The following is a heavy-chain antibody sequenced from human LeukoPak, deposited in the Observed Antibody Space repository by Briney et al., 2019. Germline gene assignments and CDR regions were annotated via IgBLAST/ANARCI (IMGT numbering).Heavy chain of an antibody. D-gene: IGHD3-3*01. CDR3: AKVAIFGVVIPFYFDY. Sequence: GGSLSLSCAASGFTFSSYAMSWVRQAPGKGLEWVSAISGSGGSTYYADSVKGRFTISRENSKKRVYMKMNRLRAEDTAVYYCAKVAIFGVVIPFYFDYWGQGTLVTVSS. V-gene: IGHV3-23*01. J-gene: IGHJ4*02. CDR1: GFTFSSYA. CDR2: ISGSGGST.